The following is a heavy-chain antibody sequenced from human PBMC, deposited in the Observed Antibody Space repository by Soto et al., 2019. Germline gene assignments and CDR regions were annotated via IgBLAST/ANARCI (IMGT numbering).Heavy chain of an antibody. Sequence: EVQLVESGGGLVQPGGSLRLSCAASGFTVSSNYMSWVRQAPGKGLEWVSVIYSGGSTYYADSMKGRVTISRENSKNTLYLKMNSLTAEDTAVYYCAIERVHGMDVWGQGTTVTVSS. CDR1: GFTVSSNY. J-gene: IGHJ6*02. V-gene: IGHV3-66*01. CDR3: AIERVHGMDV. CDR2: IYSGGST.